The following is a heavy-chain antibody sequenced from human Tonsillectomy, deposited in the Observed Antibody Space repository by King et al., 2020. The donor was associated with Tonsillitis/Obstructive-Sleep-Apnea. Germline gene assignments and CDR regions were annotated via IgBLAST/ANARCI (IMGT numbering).Heavy chain of an antibody. J-gene: IGHJ3*01. D-gene: IGHD4-17*01. CDR3: ARDTYGDYASGAFDV. CDR2: ISSGSTYI. V-gene: IGHV3-21*01. CDR1: GFNFRSSS. Sequence: VQLVESGGGLVKSGGSLRLSCVASGFNFRSSSMNWVRQAPGKGLEWISTISSGSTYIYSPDSAQGRFSISRDNAKNSLYLQMNSLRFEDTAVYYCARDTYGDYASGAFDVWGHGTMVAVSS.